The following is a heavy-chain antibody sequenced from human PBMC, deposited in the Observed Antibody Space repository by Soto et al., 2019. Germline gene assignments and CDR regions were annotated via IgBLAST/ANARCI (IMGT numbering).Heavy chain of an antibody. CDR2: INHSGST. V-gene: IGHV4-34*01. D-gene: IGHD6-13*01. Sequence: SETLSLTCAVYGGSFSGYYWSWIRQPPGKGLEWIGEINHSGSTNYNPSLKSRVTISVDTSKNQFSLKLSSVTASDTAMYYCARQGMQLVPFYYYYGMDVWGQGTTVTVSS. CDR3: ARQGMQLVPFYYYYGMDV. J-gene: IGHJ6*02. CDR1: GGSFSGYY.